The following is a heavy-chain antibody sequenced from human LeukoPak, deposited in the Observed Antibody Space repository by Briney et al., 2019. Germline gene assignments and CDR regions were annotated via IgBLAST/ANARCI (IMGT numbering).Heavy chain of an antibody. CDR1: DYTFTSYG. D-gene: IGHD6-13*01. CDR2: ISAYKGNT. J-gene: IGHJ3*02. Sequence: ASVNVSCKASDYTFTSYGISRVRQAPGQGLEWMGWISAYKGNTNYAQKIQGRVTMTTDTTTSTAYMELRSLRSDDTAVYYWARAGSSSWDQVRGAFDIWGQGTMVTVSS. CDR3: ARAGSSSWDQVRGAFDI. V-gene: IGHV1-18*01.